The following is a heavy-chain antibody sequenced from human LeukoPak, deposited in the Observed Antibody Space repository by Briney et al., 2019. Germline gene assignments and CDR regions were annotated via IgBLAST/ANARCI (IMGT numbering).Heavy chain of an antibody. D-gene: IGHD2-2*01. CDR3: ARDQCSTTTCPIDY. J-gene: IGHJ4*02. CDR2: ISTSSHYI. V-gene: IGHV3-21*01. CDR1: GFTFSIYT. Sequence: KSGGSLRLSCATSGFTFSIYTMNWVRQAPGKGLKWVSSISTSSHYIYYADSVKGRVTISRDNAKSSLYLQLVSLRAEDTAVYYCARDQCSTTTCPIDYWGQGTLVTVAS.